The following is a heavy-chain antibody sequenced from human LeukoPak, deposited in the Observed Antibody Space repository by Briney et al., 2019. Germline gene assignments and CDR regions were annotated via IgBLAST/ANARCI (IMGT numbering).Heavy chain of an antibody. V-gene: IGHV1-18*01. CDR3: ARDVVVVPAADYYYYGMDV. CDR2: ISAYNGNT. Sequence: AASLKVSCKTSGYTFSNYGISWVRQAPGQGLEWMGWISAYNGNTNYAQKLQGRVTMTTDTSTSTAYMELRSLRSDDTAVYYCARDVVVVPAADYYYYGMDVWGQGTTVTVSS. CDR1: GYTFSNYG. J-gene: IGHJ6*02. D-gene: IGHD2-2*01.